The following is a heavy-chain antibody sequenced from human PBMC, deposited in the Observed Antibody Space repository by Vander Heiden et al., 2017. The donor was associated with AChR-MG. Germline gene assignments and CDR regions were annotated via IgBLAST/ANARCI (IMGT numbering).Heavy chain of an antibody. V-gene: IGHV1-8*01. CDR2: MNPNSGNT. CDR1: GYTFTSYD. CDR3: ARGNPKYYYYYGMDV. Sequence: QVQLVQSGAEVKKPGVSVKVSCQASGYTFTSYDINWVRQATGQGREWMGWMNPNSGNTGYAQKFQGRVTMTRNTSISTAYMELSSLRSEDTAVYYCARGNPKYYYYYGMDVWGQGTTVTVSS. J-gene: IGHJ6*02.